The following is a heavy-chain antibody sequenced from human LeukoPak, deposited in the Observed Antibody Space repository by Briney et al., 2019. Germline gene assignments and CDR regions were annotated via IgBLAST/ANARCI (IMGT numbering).Heavy chain of an antibody. CDR2: ISSSSYI. V-gene: IGHV3-21*01. J-gene: IGHJ4*02. D-gene: IGHD6-19*01. Sequence: GGSLRLSCAASGFTFSSYSMNWVRQAPGKGLEWVSSISSSSYIYYADSVKGRFTISRDNAKNSLYLQMNSLRAEDTAVYYCARWTVAGTGDYWGQGTLVTVSS. CDR1: GFTFSSYS. CDR3: ARWTVAGTGDY.